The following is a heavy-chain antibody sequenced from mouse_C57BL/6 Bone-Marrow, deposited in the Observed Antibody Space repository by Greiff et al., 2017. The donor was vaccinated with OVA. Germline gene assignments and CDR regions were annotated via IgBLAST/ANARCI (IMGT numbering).Heavy chain of an antibody. CDR3: TARSLLCYAMDY. CDR2: IDPENGDT. J-gene: IGHJ4*01. D-gene: IGHD2-1*01. CDR1: GFNIKDDY. Sequence: EVQLQQSGAELVRPGASVKLSCTASGFNIKDDYMHWVKQRPEQGLEWIGWIDPENGDTEYASKFQGKATITADTSTNTAYLQLNSLTSETTAVYYCTARSLLCYAMDYWGQGTSVTVSS. V-gene: IGHV14-4*01.